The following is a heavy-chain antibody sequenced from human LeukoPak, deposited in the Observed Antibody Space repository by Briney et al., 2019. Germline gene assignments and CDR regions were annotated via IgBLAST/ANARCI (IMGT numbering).Heavy chain of an antibody. J-gene: IGHJ4*02. CDR3: AADSLRYCSGGSCHV. CDR2: INPKSGGT. CDR1: GYTFTDYY. Sequence: ASVKVSCKASGYTFTDYYMHWVRQAPGQGLEWMGWINPKSGGTNYAQKFQGRVAMTRDTSISTAYMELSRLRSEDTAVYYCAADSLRYCSGGSCHVWGQGTLVTVSS. D-gene: IGHD2-15*01. V-gene: IGHV1-2*02.